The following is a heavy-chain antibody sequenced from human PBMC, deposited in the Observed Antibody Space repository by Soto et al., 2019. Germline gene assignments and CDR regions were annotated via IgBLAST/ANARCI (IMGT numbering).Heavy chain of an antibody. V-gene: IGHV3-64D*06. CDR1: GFTFSTSP. CDR3: GRKEVSGPIDY. CDR2: ISPTGGTT. Sequence: RLSCSASGFTFSTSPMHWVRQAPGKGLEYVSAISPTGGTTYYADSLKGRFTTSRDNSKSTLYLHMSSLRTEDTAVYYCGRKEVSGPIDYWGQGTLVTVSS. J-gene: IGHJ4*02.